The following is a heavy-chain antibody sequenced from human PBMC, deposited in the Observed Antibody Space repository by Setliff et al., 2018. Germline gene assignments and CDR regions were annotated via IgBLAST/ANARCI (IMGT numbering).Heavy chain of an antibody. CDR1: GFTFSSFW. V-gene: IGHV3-7*01. Sequence: PGGSLRLSCAASGFTFSSFWMSWVRQAPGKGLEWVANINQAGSAQYYVDSVKGRFTISRDNAKTSLYLLMNSLRADDTAVYFCASATGYWGQGILVTVSS. CDR2: INQAGSAQ. CDR3: ASATGY. J-gene: IGHJ4*02.